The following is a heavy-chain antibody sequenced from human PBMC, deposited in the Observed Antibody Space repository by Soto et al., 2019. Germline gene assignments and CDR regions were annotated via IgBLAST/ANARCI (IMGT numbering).Heavy chain of an antibody. D-gene: IGHD5-18*01. V-gene: IGHV6-1*01. CDR2: TYYRSKWYN. J-gene: IGHJ5*02. CDR1: GDSVSSNSAV. Sequence: PSQTLSLTCVISGDSVSSNSAVWNWIRQSPSRDLEWLGRTYYRSKWYNDYAVSVKSRITINPDTSKNQFSLQLNSVTPEDTAVYYCARDFYSYGYFYNWFDPWGQGTLVTVSS. CDR3: ARDFYSYGYFYNWFDP.